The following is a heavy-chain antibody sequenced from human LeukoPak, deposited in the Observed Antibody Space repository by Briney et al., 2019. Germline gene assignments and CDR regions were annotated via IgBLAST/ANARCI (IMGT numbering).Heavy chain of an antibody. Sequence: GGSLRLSCAASGFTFDDYAMHWVRQAPGKGLEWVSGISWNSGSIGYADSVKGRFTISRDNAKNSLYLQMNSLRDEDTAVYYCARDPFHCSSTSCYHHFDYWGQGTLVTVSS. CDR3: ARDPFHCSSTSCYHHFDY. V-gene: IGHV3-9*01. CDR1: GFTFDDYA. J-gene: IGHJ4*02. CDR2: ISWNSGSI. D-gene: IGHD2-2*01.